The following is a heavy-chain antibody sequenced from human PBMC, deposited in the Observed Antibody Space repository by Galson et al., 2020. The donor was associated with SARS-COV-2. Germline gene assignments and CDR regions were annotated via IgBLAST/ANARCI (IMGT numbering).Heavy chain of an antibody. CDR2: IYTSGTT. CDR3: ASLDYDFWSGPGGHGTGV. D-gene: IGHD3-3*01. CDR1: GGSISGSYY. Sequence: SETLSLTCSLSGGSISGSYYWSWVRQPAGKGLEWIGHIYTSGTTNYNPSLRSRLTMSIDTSQNQFSLTLSSVTASDTAVYYCASLDYDFWSGPGGHGTGVWGQGTTVTVSS. J-gene: IGHJ6*02. V-gene: IGHV4-4*07.